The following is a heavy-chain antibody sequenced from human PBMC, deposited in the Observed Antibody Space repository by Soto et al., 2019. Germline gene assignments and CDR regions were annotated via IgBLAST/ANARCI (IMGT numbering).Heavy chain of an antibody. CDR3: ARTRVHDAFDI. CDR2: INPNSGGT. Sequence: GASVKVSCKASGYTFTSYGISWVRQAPGQGLEWMGWINPNSGGTNYAQKFQGRVTMTRDTSISAAYMELSRLRSDDTAVYYCARTRVHDAFDIWGQGTMVTVSS. CDR1: GYTFTSYG. J-gene: IGHJ3*02. V-gene: IGHV1-2*02.